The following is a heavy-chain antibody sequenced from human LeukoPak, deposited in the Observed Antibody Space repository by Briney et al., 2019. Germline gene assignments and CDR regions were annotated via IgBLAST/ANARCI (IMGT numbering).Heavy chain of an antibody. CDR1: GFTFSDYY. J-gene: IGHJ6*02. V-gene: IGHV3-11*04. CDR2: ISSSGSTI. CDR3: AREVGVTMVRGVIILADYYYGMDV. D-gene: IGHD3-10*01. Sequence: GGSLRLSCAASGFTFSDYYMSWIRQAPGKGLEWVSYISSSGSTIYYADSVKGRFTISRDNAKNSLYLQMNSLRAEDTAVYYCAREVGVTMVRGVIILADYYYGMDVWGQGTTVTVSS.